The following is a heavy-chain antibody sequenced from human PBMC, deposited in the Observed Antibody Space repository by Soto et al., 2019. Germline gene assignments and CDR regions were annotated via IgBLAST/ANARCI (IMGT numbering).Heavy chain of an antibody. CDR3: ARDYMVRGVMRWFDP. D-gene: IGHD3-10*01. J-gene: IGHJ5*02. Sequence: QVQLQESGPGLVKPSGTLSLTCAVSGGSISSSNWWSWVRQPPGKGLEWIGEIYHSGSTNYNPSLKSRVTICVDKSNNQFSPQLSSVTAADTAVYYCARDYMVRGVMRWFDPWGQGTLVTVSS. CDR1: GGSISSSNW. V-gene: IGHV4-4*02. CDR2: IYHSGST.